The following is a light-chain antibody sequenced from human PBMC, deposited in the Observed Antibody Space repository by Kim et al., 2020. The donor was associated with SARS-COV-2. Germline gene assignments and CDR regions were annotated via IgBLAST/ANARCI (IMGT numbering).Light chain of an antibody. V-gene: IGKV3D-15*01. CDR1: PSIRTN. CDR3: QQYNNWPLT. J-gene: IGKJ4*01. CDR2: GAS. Sequence: SVSPGERATLSCRARPSIRTNLAWYQQKPGQAPRLLIYGASTGATGIPARFSGSGSGTEFSLTISSLLSEDIAVYYCQQYNNWPLTFGGGTKLEI.